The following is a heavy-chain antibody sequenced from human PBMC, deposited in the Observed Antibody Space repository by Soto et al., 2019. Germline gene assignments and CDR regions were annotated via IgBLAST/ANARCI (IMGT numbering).Heavy chain of an antibody. J-gene: IGHJ6*02. D-gene: IGHD3-10*01. CDR2: IMYSGYS. Sequence: SKTLSLTCTVSGDSLTNYYYSWFRQPPGKGLEWIGYIMYSGYSAYNLSLKRRVTMSMDTSKTQFSLMLESVTATDTAVYYCARHGFGPLHGLVDVWGQGTTVT. CDR3: ARHGFGPLHGLVDV. CDR1: GDSLTNYY. V-gene: IGHV4-59*08.